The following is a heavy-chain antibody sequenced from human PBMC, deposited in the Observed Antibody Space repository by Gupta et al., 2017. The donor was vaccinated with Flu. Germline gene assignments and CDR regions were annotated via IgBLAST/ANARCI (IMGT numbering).Heavy chain of an antibody. D-gene: IGHD5-12*01. CDR3: ARTSWKVAPGWFDP. V-gene: IGHV3-48*01. J-gene: IGHJ5*02. Sequence: EVQLVESGGGLVQPGGSLRPSCAASGFTFSSYSMNWVRQAPGKGLEWVSYISSSSSTIYYADSVKGRFTISRDNAKNSLYLQMNSLRAEDTAVYYCARTSWKVAPGWFDPWGQGTLVTVSS. CDR1: GFTFSSYS. CDR2: ISSSSSTI.